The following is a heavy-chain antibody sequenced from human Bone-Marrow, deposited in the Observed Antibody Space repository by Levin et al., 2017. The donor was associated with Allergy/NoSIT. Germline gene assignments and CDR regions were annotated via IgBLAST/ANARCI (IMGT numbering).Heavy chain of an antibody. V-gene: IGHV1-18*01. CDR1: GFTFSSYG. CDR3: VRDGAFSSSWYERHYFDD. CDR2: INVYSGNT. D-gene: IGHD2-2*01. J-gene: IGHJ4*02. Sequence: ASVKVSCTTSGFTFSSYGFNWVRQAPGQGLEWLGRINVYSGNTHHAQNFQGRLTMTTDTSTNTAYMELRSLRSDDTAVYFCVRDGAFSSSWYERHYFDDWGQGTLVTVTS.